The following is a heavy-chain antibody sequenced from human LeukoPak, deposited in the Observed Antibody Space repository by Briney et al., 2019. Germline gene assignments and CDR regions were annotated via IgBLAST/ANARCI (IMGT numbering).Heavy chain of an antibody. CDR2: ISVGGGDT. J-gene: IGHJ4*02. CDR1: GFTFSSYV. Sequence: GGSLRLSCEASGFTFSSYVKVWVRQAPGKGLEWVSSISVGGGDTFTADSVKGRFTITRENSKNTLYLQMMGLRVEDTAIYYCAKLNLGEMAYFDSWGQGILVTVSS. CDR3: AKLNLGEMAYFDS. D-gene: IGHD2-21*01. V-gene: IGHV3-23*01.